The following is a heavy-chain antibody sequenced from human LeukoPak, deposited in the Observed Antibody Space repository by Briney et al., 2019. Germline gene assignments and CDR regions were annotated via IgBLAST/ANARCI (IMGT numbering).Heavy chain of an antibody. V-gene: IGHV1-3*01. CDR3: ARDARRGYSSSWYYFDY. CDR2: SNAGNGNT. D-gene: IGHD6-13*01. J-gene: IGHJ4*02. CDR1: GYTFTSYA. Sequence: ASVKVSCKASGYTFTSYAMHWVRQAPGQRLEWLGWSNAGNGNTKYSQKFQGRVTITRDTSASTAYMELSSLRSEDTAVYYCARDARRGYSSSWYYFDYWGQGTLVTVSS.